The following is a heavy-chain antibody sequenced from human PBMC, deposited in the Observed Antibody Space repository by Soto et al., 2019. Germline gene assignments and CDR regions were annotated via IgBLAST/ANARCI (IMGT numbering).Heavy chain of an antibody. D-gene: IGHD2-2*02. CDR1: GGSFSGYY. Sequence: SETLSLTCAVYGGSFSGYYWSWIRQPPGKGLEWIGEINHSGSTNYNPSLKSRVTISVDTSKNQFSLKLSSVTAADTAVYYCARGKGYCSSTSCYTPWFDPWGQGTLVTVS. V-gene: IGHV4-34*01. CDR2: INHSGST. J-gene: IGHJ5*02. CDR3: ARGKGYCSSTSCYTPWFDP.